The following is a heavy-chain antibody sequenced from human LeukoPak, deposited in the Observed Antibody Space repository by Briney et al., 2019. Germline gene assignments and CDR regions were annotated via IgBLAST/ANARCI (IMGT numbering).Heavy chain of an antibody. CDR1: GYTFTGYY. J-gene: IGHJ4*02. V-gene: IGHV1-2*02. CDR3: ARSIVGAVTGDY. D-gene: IGHD1-26*01. Sequence: GASVKVSCKACGYTFTGYYMHWVRQAPGQGLEWMGWINPNSGGTNYAQKFQGRVTMTSDTSISTAYMELSRLRSDDTAVYYCARSIVGAVTGDYWGQGTLVTVSS. CDR2: INPNSGGT.